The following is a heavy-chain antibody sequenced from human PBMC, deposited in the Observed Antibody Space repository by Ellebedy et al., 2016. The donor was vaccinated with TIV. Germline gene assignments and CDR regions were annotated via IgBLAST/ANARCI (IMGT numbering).Heavy chain of an antibody. CDR2: IYYSGST. Sequence: SETLSLXXTVSGGSISSSSYYWSWIRQPPGKGLEWIGYIYYSGSTNYNPSLKSRVTISVDTSKNQFSLKLSSVTAADTAVYYCARAYYDFWSGYYLSGYFDYWGQGTLVTVSS. CDR3: ARAYYDFWSGYYLSGYFDY. D-gene: IGHD3-3*01. V-gene: IGHV4-61*01. CDR1: GGSISSSSYY. J-gene: IGHJ4*02.